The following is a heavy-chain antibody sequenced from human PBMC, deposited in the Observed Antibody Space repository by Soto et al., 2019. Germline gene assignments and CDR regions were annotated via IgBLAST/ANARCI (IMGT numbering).Heavy chain of an antibody. CDR3: ARGPGGSLAYYFDS. Sequence: SETLSLTCTVSGGSISSYYWSWIRQPPGKGLEWIGYIYYSGSTNYNPSLKSRVTISVDTSKKQFSLNLSSVTAADTAVYYCARGPGGSLAYYFDSWGQGTLVTVSS. CDR1: GGSISSYY. D-gene: IGHD3-16*01. V-gene: IGHV4-59*01. CDR2: IYYSGST. J-gene: IGHJ4*02.